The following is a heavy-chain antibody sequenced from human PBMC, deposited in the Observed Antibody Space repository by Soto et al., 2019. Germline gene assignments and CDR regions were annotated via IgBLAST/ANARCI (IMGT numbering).Heavy chain of an antibody. CDR3: AISTMGWGPTSYFDY. Sequence: SETLSLTCTVSGDSISSVGFLWAWIRRPPGKGLEWIGYIYNGGSTYYRPSLESRMHMSLDATRNHYSLRLTSVTAADTAVYFCAISTMGWGPTSYFDYWCQGKLLTLSS. V-gene: IGHV4-30-4*01. CDR2: IYNGGST. D-gene: IGHD6-19*01. CDR1: GDSISSVGFL. J-gene: IGHJ4*02.